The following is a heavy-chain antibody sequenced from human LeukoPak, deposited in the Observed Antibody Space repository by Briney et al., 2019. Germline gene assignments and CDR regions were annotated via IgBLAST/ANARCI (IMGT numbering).Heavy chain of an antibody. CDR3: AREEGYSSGWYPSGAYYYYMDV. D-gene: IGHD6-19*01. CDR2: IYHSGST. V-gene: IGHV4-38-2*02. Sequence: SETLSLTCTVSGYSISSGYYWGWIRQPPGKGLEWIGSIYHSGSTYYNPSLKSRVTISVDTSKNQFSLKLSSVTAADTAVYYCAREEGYSSGWYPSGAYYYYMDVWGKGTTVTISS. J-gene: IGHJ6*03. CDR1: GYSISSGYY.